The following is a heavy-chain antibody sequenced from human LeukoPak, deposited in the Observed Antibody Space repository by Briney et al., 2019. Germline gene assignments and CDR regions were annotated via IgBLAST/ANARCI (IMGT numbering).Heavy chain of an antibody. D-gene: IGHD6-19*01. V-gene: IGHV3-74*01. J-gene: IGHJ4*02. Sequence: AGSLRLSCAASAFTFSKYWMLWVRQAPGKGLESVSRINTDGTVTTYADSVKGRFTVSRDNADNTMFLQMNSVRDEDTAVYYCATKQWLAPPPDSWGQGTPVTVSS. CDR1: AFTFSKYW. CDR3: ATKQWLAPPPDS. CDR2: INTDGTVT.